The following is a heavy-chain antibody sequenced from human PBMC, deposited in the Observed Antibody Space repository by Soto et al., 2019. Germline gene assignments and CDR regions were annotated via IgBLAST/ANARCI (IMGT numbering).Heavy chain of an antibody. V-gene: IGHV3-53*01. CDR1: GFTVSSNY. CDR2: IYSGGST. D-gene: IGHD2-15*01. CDR3: AREGDGGYCSGGSCQSDNWFDP. J-gene: IGHJ5*02. Sequence: GGSLRLSCAASGFTVSSNYMSWVRQAPGKGLEWVSVIYSGGSTYYADSVKGRFTISRDNSKNTLYLQMNSLRAEDTAGYYCAREGDGGYCSGGSCQSDNWFDPWGQGTLVTVSS.